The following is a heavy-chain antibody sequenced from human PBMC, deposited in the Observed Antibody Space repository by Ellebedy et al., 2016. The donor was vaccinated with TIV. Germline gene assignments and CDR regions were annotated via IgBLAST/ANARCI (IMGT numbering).Heavy chain of an antibody. D-gene: IGHD2-2*01. Sequence: ASVKVSXXASGYTFTGYYMHWVRQAPGQGLEWMGWINPNSGGTNYAQKFQGRVTKTRDTSISTAYMELSRLRSDDTAVYYCARDLPYCSSTSCWVRRAFDIWGQGTMVTVSS. CDR2: INPNSGGT. CDR3: ARDLPYCSSTSCWVRRAFDI. J-gene: IGHJ3*02. CDR1: GYTFTGYY. V-gene: IGHV1-2*02.